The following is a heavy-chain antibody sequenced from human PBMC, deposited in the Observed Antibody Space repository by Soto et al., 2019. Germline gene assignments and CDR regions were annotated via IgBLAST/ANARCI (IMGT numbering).Heavy chain of an antibody. CDR1: GFTFSSYG. J-gene: IGHJ6*02. CDR2: ISYDGSNK. V-gene: IGHV3-30*03. D-gene: IGHD2-21*01. CDR3: AREIISLASSGGMDV. Sequence: QVQLVESGGGVVQPGRSLRLSCAASGFTFSSYGMHWVRQAPGKGLEWVAVISYDGSNKYYADSVKGRFTISRDNSKNTLYLQMNSLRAGDTAVYYCAREIISLASSGGMDVWGQGTTVTVSS.